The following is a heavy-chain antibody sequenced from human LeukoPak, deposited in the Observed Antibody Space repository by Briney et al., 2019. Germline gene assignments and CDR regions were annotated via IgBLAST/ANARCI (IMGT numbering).Heavy chain of an antibody. D-gene: IGHD3-3*02. CDR3: AKGIRSTWLFDY. J-gene: IGHJ4*02. V-gene: IGHV3-30*18. CDR1: GFTSSSYV. CDR2: ISYDGSNK. Sequence: PGTSLRLSCAASGFTSSSYVIHWVRQAPGKGLERVAVISYDGSNKYYADSVKGRFTISRDNSKNTLYLRMNSLRAEDTAVYYCAKGIRSTWLFDYWGQGTLVTVSS.